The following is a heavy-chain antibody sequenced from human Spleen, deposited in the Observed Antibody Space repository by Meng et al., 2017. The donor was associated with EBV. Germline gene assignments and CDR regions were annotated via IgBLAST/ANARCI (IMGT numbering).Heavy chain of an antibody. Sequence: GHLEGYGLRSGPTGRSTGPSWAASGFTSRSSCMHWVSQAPEKGLEWGADMKCEGSAKYYVESEKGRLTNCRDIATNSLYVQVNSLRAEDMTVYYCVRGPGSSSCPVRYWFDPWGQGTLVTVSS. J-gene: IGHJ5*02. CDR2: MKCEGSAK. V-gene: IGHV3-52*01. CDR3: VRGPGSSSCPVRYWFDP. D-gene: IGHD6-13*01. CDR1: GFTSRSSC.